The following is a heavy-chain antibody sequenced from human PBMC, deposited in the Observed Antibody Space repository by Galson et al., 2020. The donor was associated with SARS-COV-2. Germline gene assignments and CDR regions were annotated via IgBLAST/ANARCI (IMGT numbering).Heavy chain of an antibody. Sequence: TGGSLSLSCAASGFTFRDYYMNWIRQAPGKGLEWLSYISTSGTHTSYADSVKGRFTISRDNAKNSLDLQMNSLRVDDTAVYYCARERAWGEFGEFSGMDVWGQGTTVTVSS. V-gene: IGHV3-11*06. J-gene: IGHJ6*02. CDR3: ARERAWGEFGEFSGMDV. D-gene: IGHD3-10*01. CDR2: ISTSGTHT. CDR1: GFTFRDYY.